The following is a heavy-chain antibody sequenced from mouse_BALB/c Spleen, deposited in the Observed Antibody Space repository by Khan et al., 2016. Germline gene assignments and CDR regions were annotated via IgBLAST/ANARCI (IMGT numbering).Heavy chain of an antibody. V-gene: IGHV3-2*02. CDR1: GYSITSDYA. CDR2: ISYSGNT. Sequence: EVQLQESGPGLVKPSQSLSLTCTVTGYSITSDYAWNWIRQFPGNKLEWMGYISYSGNTHYIPSLKSRISITRDTSKNQFFLQLNSVTTEDTATYYCGREDYSWFAYWGQGTLVTVSA. D-gene: IGHD1-1*02. J-gene: IGHJ3*01. CDR3: GREDYSWFAY.